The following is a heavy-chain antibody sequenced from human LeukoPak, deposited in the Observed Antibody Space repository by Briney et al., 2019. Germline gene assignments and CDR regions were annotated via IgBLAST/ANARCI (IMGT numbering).Heavy chain of an antibody. CDR2: IRSKAYGGTT. CDR1: GFTFGDYA. Sequence: GGSLRLSCTASGFTFGDYAMSWVRQAPGKGLECVGFIRSKAYGGTTEYAASVKGRFTISRDDSKSIAYLQMNSLKTEDTAVYYCTSAAEPGYSSSPPGMDVWGKGTTVTVSS. V-gene: IGHV3-49*04. D-gene: IGHD6-13*01. J-gene: IGHJ6*04. CDR3: TSAAEPGYSSSPPGMDV.